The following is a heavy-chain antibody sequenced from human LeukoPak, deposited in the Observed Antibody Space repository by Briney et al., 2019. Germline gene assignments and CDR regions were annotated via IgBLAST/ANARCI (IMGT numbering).Heavy chain of an antibody. CDR2: ISGSGGST. Sequence: PGGSLSLSCAASGFTFSSYAMSGVRQAPGKGLEWVSAISGSGGSTYYADSVKGRFTISRDNSKNTLYLQMNSLRAEDTAVYYCAKAEDYDSSGSDYWGQGTLVTVSS. CDR3: AKAEDYDSSGSDY. D-gene: IGHD3-22*01. V-gene: IGHV3-23*01. J-gene: IGHJ4*02. CDR1: GFTFSSYA.